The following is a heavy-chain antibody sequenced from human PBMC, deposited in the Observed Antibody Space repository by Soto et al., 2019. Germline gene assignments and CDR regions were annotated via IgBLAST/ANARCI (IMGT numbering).Heavy chain of an antibody. CDR1: GFTFSGSA. J-gene: IGHJ6*02. CDR2: IRSKANSYAT. Sequence: QPGGSLRLSCAASGFTFSGSAMHWVRQASGKGLEWVGRIRSKANSYATAYAASVKGRFTISRDDSKNTAYLQMNSLKTEDTAVYYCTTIGYCSSTSCSKDYYYGMDVWGQGTTVTVSS. V-gene: IGHV3-73*01. D-gene: IGHD2-2*01. CDR3: TTIGYCSSTSCSKDYYYGMDV.